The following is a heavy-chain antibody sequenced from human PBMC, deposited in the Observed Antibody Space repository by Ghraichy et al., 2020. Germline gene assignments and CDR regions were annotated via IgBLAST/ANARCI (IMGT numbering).Heavy chain of an antibody. V-gene: IGHV4-30-4*01. CDR3: ARVETAIYYYAMDV. J-gene: IGHJ6*02. CDR2: IYFTGST. CDR1: GGSISSGDYY. D-gene: IGHD2-21*02. Sequence: SETLSLTCTVSGGSISSGDYYWSWIRQPPGKGLEWIGYIYFTGSTYYNSSLKSRVTISVGTSKNQFSLRLSSVTAADTAVYYCARVETAIYYYAMDVWGQGTTVTVSS.